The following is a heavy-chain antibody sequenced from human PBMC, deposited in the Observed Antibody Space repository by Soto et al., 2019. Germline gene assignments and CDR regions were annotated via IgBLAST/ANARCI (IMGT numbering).Heavy chain of an antibody. CDR3: ARAKRIPAAQRDFWFDP. Sequence: SETLSLTCTVSGGSISSGGYYWSWIRQHPGKGLEWIGYIYYSGSTYYNPSLKSRVTISVDTSKNQFSLKLSSVTAADTAVYYCARAKRIPAAQRDFWFDPWGQGTLVTVSS. CDR1: GGSISSGGYY. J-gene: IGHJ5*02. CDR2: IYYSGST. D-gene: IGHD6-6*01. V-gene: IGHV4-31*03.